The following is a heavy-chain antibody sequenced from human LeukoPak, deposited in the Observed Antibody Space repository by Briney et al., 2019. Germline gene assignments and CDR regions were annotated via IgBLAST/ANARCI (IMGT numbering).Heavy chain of an antibody. D-gene: IGHD6-19*01. Sequence: SETLSLTCTISGGSISSYYWSWIRQPPGKGLEWIGSIYYSGSTYYNPSLKSRVTISVDTSKNQFSLKLSSVTAADTAVYYCARLPIRSLMYSSGPPDYWGQGTLVTVSS. CDR3: ARLPIRSLMYSSGPPDY. CDR2: IYYSGST. J-gene: IGHJ4*02. CDR1: GGSISSYY. V-gene: IGHV4-59*05.